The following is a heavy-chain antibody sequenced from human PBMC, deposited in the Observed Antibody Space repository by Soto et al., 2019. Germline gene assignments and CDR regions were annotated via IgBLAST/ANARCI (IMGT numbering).Heavy chain of an antibody. CDR3: AMCVSDSSGYWALCYDS. Sequence: ASVKVSCKVSGYTLTELSMHWVRQAPGKGLEWMGGFDPEDGETIYAQKSQGRVTMTEDTSTDTAYMELSSLRSEGMAVYYCAMCVSDSSGYWALCYDSWGQGTLVTVSS. J-gene: IGHJ5*01. CDR1: GYTLTELS. D-gene: IGHD3-22*01. V-gene: IGHV1-24*01. CDR2: FDPEDGET.